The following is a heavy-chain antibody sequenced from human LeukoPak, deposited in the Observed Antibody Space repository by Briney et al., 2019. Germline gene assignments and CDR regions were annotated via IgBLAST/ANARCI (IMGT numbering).Heavy chain of an antibody. CDR1: GGSISSGGYY. V-gene: IGHV4-31*03. CDR2: IYYSGST. CDR3: ARSGKMGTMPFDY. J-gene: IGHJ4*02. D-gene: IGHD5-24*01. Sequence: SQTLSLTCTVSGGSISSGGYYWSWIRQHPGKGLEWIGYIYYSGSTYYNPSLKSRVTISVDTSKNQFSLKLSSVTAADTAVYYCARSGKMGTMPFDYWGQGTLVTVSS.